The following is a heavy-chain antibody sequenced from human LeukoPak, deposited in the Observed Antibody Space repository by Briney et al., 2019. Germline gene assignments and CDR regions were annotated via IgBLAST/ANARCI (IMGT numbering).Heavy chain of an antibody. CDR2: ISYDGSNK. J-gene: IGHJ4*02. CDR1: GFTFSSYG. V-gene: IGHV3-30*18. D-gene: IGHD3-16*01. Sequence: SCKASGFTFSSYGMHWVRQAPGKGLEWVAVISYDGSNKYYADSVKGRFTISRDNSKNTLYLQMNSLRAEDTAVYYCAKALGALDYWGQGTLVTVSS. CDR3: AKALGALDY.